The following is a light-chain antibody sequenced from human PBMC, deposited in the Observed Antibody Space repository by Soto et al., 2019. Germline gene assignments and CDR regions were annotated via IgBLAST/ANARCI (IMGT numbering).Light chain of an antibody. J-gene: IGKJ5*01. CDR1: QTSGSNF. CDR2: GAS. CDR3: RQYGSSPIT. Sequence: EIVLTQSPGTPSLSPGERATLSCNTIQTSGSNFLAWYQHQPGQAPRLLIYGASSRATGIPERFSGSGSGTDFTLTISRLEPEDFAVYYCRQYGSSPITFGQGTRLEIK. V-gene: IGKV3-20*01.